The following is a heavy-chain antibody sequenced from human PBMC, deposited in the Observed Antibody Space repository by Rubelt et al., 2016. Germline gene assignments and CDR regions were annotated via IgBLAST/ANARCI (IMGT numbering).Heavy chain of an antibody. Sequence: QLQLQESGPGLVTPSETLSLSCTVSGDSISSSPFYWGWIRQPPGKGLEWIGSISYSGSTYYNPSLKSRVSISVDTSKNLFSLNLRSVTAADTAVYYCARHDYPAGELPCGFDIWGQGTTVTVFS. CDR3: ARHDYPAGELPCGFDI. J-gene: IGHJ3*02. D-gene: IGHD1-7*01. CDR1: GDSISSSPFY. V-gene: IGHV4-39*01. CDR2: ISYSGST.